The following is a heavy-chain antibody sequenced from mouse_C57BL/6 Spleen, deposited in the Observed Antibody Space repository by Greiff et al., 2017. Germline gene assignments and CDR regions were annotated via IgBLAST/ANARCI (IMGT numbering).Heavy chain of an antibody. V-gene: IGHV14-2*01. D-gene: IGHD1-1*01. Sequence: VQLQQSGAEFVKPGASLKFSFPASGFNIKDYYMPWVMQRTKPGLEWIGRIDPVAGETPYAPQFPGKATITADTSSNTAYLQLSSLTSEDTAVYYCARNGTVGYFDVWGTGTTVTVSS. J-gene: IGHJ1*03. CDR3: ARNGTVGYFDV. CDR1: GFNIKDYY. CDR2: IDPVAGET.